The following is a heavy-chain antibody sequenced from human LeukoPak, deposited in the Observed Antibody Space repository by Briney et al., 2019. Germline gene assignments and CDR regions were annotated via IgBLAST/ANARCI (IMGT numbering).Heavy chain of an antibody. CDR2: ISSNGGST. J-gene: IGHJ5*02. D-gene: IGHD3-3*01. CDR1: GFTFSSYA. V-gene: IGHV3-64*01. Sequence: GGSLRLSCAASGFTFSSYAMHWVRQAPGKGLEYVSAISSNGGSTYYANSVKGRFTISRDNSKNTLYLQMGSLRAEDMAVYYRARGRRITIFGVVIEGWFDPWGQGTLVTVSS. CDR3: ARGRRITIFGVVIEGWFDP.